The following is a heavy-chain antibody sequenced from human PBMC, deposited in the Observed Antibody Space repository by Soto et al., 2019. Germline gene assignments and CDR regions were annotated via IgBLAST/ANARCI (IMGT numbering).Heavy chain of an antibody. D-gene: IGHD3-16*01. CDR2: ISSSSAYI. CDR3: KRDGLTFGGD. CDR1: GFTFGSFT. J-gene: IGHJ4*02. V-gene: IGHV3-21*06. Sequence: EVHLVEAGGGLVKPGESLTLSCAASGFTFGSFTLNWVRQAPGKGLEWVSSISSSSAYIYYAESVKGRFTISRDNARSTLYLQMNSLTLDDTALYFCKRDGLTFGGDWGQGTLVAVSS.